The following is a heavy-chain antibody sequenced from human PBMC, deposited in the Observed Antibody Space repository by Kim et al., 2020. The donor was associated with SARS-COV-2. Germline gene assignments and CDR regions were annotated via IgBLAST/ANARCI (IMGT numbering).Heavy chain of an antibody. CDR3: AGPPMTGNLWPNAPYYYYGMDV. CDR1: GGSISSSNW. CDR2: IYHSGST. Sequence: SETLSLTCAVSGGSISSSNWWSWVRQPPGKGLEWIGEIYHSGSTNYNPSLKSRVTISVDKSKNQFSLKLSSVTAADTAVYYCAGPPMTGNLWPNAPYYYYGMDVWGQGTTVTVSS. V-gene: IGHV4-4*02. D-gene: IGHD2-8*01. J-gene: IGHJ6*02.